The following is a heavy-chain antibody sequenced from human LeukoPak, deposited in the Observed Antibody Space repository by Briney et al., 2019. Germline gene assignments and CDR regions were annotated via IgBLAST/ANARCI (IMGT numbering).Heavy chain of an antibody. Sequence: PGGSLRLSCAASGFSFSRFSMNWVRQAPGRGLEWVSSISSSSDYIYYADSLKGRFTISRDNAKKLLFLQMNSLRAEDTAVYYCARDSGVGPCLFCSGFDIWGQGTMVTVSS. CDR2: ISSSSDYI. J-gene: IGHJ3*02. CDR3: ARDSGVGPCLFCSGFDI. CDR1: GFSFSRFS. D-gene: IGHD1-26*01. V-gene: IGHV3-21*01.